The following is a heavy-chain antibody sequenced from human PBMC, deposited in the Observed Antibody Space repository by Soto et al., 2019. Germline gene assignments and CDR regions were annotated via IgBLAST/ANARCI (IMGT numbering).Heavy chain of an antibody. J-gene: IGHJ5*02. CDR1: GFTISSHW. CDR2: INSDGSST. Sequence: GGSLRLSCAASGFTISSHWMHWVRQAPGKGLVWVSRINSDGSSTSYADSVKGRFIISRDNAKNTLYLQMNILRAEDTAVYYCVRSYSGTYGCLDPWGQGTLVTVPS. CDR3: VRSYSGTYGCLDP. D-gene: IGHD1-26*01. V-gene: IGHV3-74*01.